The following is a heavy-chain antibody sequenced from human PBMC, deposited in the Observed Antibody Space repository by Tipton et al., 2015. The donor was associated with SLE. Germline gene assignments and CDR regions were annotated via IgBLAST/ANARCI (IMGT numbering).Heavy chain of an antibody. Sequence: SLRLSCAASGFTVSSNYMSWVRQAPGKGLEWFSVFYSGGSTYYADSVKGRFTISRDNSKNTLYLQMNSLRAEDTAVYYCARDYIAAVGAFDIWGQGTMVTVSS. CDR1: GFTVSSNY. V-gene: IGHV3-53*05. J-gene: IGHJ3*02. CDR3: ARDYIAAVGAFDI. D-gene: IGHD6-13*01. CDR2: FYSGGST.